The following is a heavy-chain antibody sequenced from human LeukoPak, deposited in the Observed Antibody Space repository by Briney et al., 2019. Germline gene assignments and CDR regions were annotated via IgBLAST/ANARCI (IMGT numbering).Heavy chain of an antibody. J-gene: IGHJ4*02. CDR2: INPSGGST. D-gene: IGHD1-26*01. V-gene: IGHV1-46*01. Sequence: ASVKVSCKASGYTFTSYYMDWVRQAPGQGLEWMGIINPSGGSTSYAQKFQGRVTMTRDTSTSTVYMELSSLRSEDTAVYYCAREALGSGSYSSLGYWGQGTLVTVSS. CDR3: AREALGSGSYSSLGY. CDR1: GYTFTSYY.